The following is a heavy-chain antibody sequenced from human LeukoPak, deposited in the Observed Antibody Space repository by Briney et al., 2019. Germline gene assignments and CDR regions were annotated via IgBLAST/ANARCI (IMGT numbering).Heavy chain of an antibody. CDR2: IYYSGST. V-gene: IGHV4-39*07. CDR1: GGSISSSSYY. D-gene: IGHD6-25*01. J-gene: IGHJ4*02. CDR3: AREPIGQRGPLDY. Sequence: SETLSLTCTVPGGSISSSSYYWGWIRQPPGKGLEWIGSIYYSGSTYYNPSLKSRVTISVDTSKNQFSLKLSSVTAADTAVYYCAREPIGQRGPLDYWGQGTLVTVSS.